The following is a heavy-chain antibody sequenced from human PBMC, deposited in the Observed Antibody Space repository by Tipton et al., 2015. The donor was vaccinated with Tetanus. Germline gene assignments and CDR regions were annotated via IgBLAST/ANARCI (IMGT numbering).Heavy chain of an antibody. V-gene: IGHV4-61*01. CDR2: IYHSGLA. J-gene: IGHJ4*02. CDR1: GGSVSRSSHY. CDR3: ARANNDFPKKGPFDY. Sequence: TLSLTCTVSGGSVSRSSHYWTWIRQPPGKGLEWIGYIYHSGLANYNPSPKSRVAISIDTSKNQFSLNLSSVTAADTAVYYCARANNDFPKKGPFDYWGPGARVTVSS. D-gene: IGHD3-3*01.